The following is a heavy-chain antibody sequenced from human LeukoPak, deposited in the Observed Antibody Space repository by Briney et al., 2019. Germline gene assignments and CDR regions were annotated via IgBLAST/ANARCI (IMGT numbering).Heavy chain of an antibody. CDR3: ARALYYYESSGYFLFEN. CDR1: GGSISGYY. Sequence: SETLSLTCTVSGGSISGYYWSWIRQPPGKGLEWIGYIYYSGSTNYNPSLKSRVTISVDTSKNQFSLKLTSMTAADTAVYYCARALYYYESSGYFLFENWGQGTLATVSS. CDR2: IYYSGST. D-gene: IGHD3-22*01. J-gene: IGHJ4*02. V-gene: IGHV4-59*01.